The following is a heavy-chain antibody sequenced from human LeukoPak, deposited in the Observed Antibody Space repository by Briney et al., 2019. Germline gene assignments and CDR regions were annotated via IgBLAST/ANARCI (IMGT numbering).Heavy chain of an antibody. D-gene: IGHD3-22*01. Sequence: ASVKASCKASGYTFTGYVINWVRRSPGHRRRGMGWINPNSGGTDYAEKFQDRVTMTRDTSISKAYMELSRLRFDDTAVYYCARDERYDSSGYPFDFWGQGTLVTVSS. CDR2: INPNSGGT. V-gene: IGHV1-2*02. J-gene: IGHJ4*02. CDR3: ARDERYDSSGYPFDF. CDR1: GYTFTGYV.